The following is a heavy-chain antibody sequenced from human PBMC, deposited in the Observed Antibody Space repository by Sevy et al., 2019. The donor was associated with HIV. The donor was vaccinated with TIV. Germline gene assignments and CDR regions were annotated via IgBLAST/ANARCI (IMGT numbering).Heavy chain of an antibody. D-gene: IGHD1-1*01. J-gene: IGHJ4*02. Sequence: ASVKVSCKASGGTFSNYGFHWVRQAPGQGLEWIGGIIPIFNTPHYAQQFQGRVTITADASTSTVYMELSSLTSDYTAVYFCATSGTTGTTSHFDYWGQGTLVTVSS. V-gene: IGHV1-69*13. CDR2: IIPIFNTP. CDR1: GGTFSNYG. CDR3: ATSGTTGTTSHFDY.